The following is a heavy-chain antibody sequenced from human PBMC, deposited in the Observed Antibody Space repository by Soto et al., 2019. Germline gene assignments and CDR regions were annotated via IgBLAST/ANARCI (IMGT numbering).Heavy chain of an antibody. CDR3: ARDRGIRMWRIDY. CDR1: GYSISSGFY. CDR2: VYRSGNA. V-gene: IGHV4-38-2*02. J-gene: IGHJ4*02. D-gene: IGHD3-16*01. Sequence: PSETLSLTCAISGYSISSGFYWGWIRQSPGKGLEWIGNVYRSGNAYYNPSLRSQVTISMDTSKNEVSLRLNAVTAADTAVYYCARDRGIRMWRIDYRGQGTLVTVSS.